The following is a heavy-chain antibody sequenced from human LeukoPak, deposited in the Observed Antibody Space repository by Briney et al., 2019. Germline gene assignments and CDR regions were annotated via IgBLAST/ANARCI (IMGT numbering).Heavy chain of an antibody. CDR3: ARNRGLRGEDAFDI. CDR2: ISAYNGNT. Sequence: ASVKVSCKASGYTFTSYGISWVRQARGQGLEWMGWISAYNGNTNYAQKLQGRVTMTTDTSTSTAYMELRSLRYDDTAVYYCARNRGLRGEDAFDIWGQGTMVTVSS. J-gene: IGHJ3*02. V-gene: IGHV1-18*01. CDR1: GYTFTSYG. D-gene: IGHD4-17*01.